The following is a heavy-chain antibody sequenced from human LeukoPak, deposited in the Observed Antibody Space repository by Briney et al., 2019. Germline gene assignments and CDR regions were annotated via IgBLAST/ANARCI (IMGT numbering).Heavy chain of an antibody. V-gene: IGHV3-23*01. J-gene: IGHJ1*01. CDR3: AKYFASGSYYKLPH. Sequence: PGGSLRLSCAASGFTFSSYAMSWVRQAPGKGLEWVSTTSGSGAYTYYGDSVKGRFTISRDNSKNTLYLQMNSLRAEDTAVYSCAKYFASGSYYKLPHWGQGTLVTVSS. CDR1: GFTFSSYA. CDR2: TSGSGAYT. D-gene: IGHD3-10*01.